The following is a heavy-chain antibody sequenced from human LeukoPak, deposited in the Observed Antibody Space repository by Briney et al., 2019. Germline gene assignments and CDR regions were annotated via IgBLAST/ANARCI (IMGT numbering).Heavy chain of an antibody. CDR3: ARSYSSGWYYFDY. D-gene: IGHD6-19*01. CDR1: GGSIAGTSFY. J-gene: IGHJ4*02. CDR2: IYTSGST. V-gene: IGHV4-61*02. Sequence: SETLSLTCTVSGGSIAGTSFYWSWIRQPSGKGLEWIGRIYTSGSTNYNPSLKSRVTISVDTSKNQFSLKLSSVTAADTAVYYCARSYSSGWYYFDYWGQGTLVTVSS.